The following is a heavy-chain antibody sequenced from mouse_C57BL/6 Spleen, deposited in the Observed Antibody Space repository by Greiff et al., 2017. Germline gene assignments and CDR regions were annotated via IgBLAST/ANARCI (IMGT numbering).Heavy chain of an antibody. CDR1: GYTFTSYW. Sequence: VQLQQPGAELVKPWASVKLSCKASGYTFTSYWMHWVKQRPGQGLEWIGMSHPNSGSTNYNEKFKSKATLTVDKSSSTDYMQLSSLTSEDSAVYYCARGEIYDGYYEAYWGQGTLVTVSA. CDR2: SHPNSGST. D-gene: IGHD2-3*01. V-gene: IGHV1-64*01. CDR3: ARGEIYDGYYEAY. J-gene: IGHJ3*01.